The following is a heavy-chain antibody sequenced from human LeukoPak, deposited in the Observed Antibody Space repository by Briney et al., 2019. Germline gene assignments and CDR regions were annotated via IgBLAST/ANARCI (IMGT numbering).Heavy chain of an antibody. J-gene: IGHJ4*02. CDR2: IYPGDSDT. CDR3: ARRDCSSTSCWGIDY. D-gene: IGHD2-2*01. CDR1: GYSFTSYW. V-gene: IGHV5-51*01. Sequence: GESLKISCKGSGYSFTSYWIGWVRQMPGKGLEWMGIIYPGDSDTRYGPSFQGQVTISADKSISTAYLQWSSLKASDTAMYYCARRDCSSTSCWGIDYWGQGTLVTVSS.